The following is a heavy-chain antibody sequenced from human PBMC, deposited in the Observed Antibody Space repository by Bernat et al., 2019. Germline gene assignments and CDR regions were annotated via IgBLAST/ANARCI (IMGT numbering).Heavy chain of an antibody. CDR2: ISYDGSNK. V-gene: IGHV3-30-3*01. J-gene: IGHJ6*02. Sequence: QVQLVESGGGVVQPGRSLRLSCAASGFTFSSYAMHWVRQAPGKGLEWVAVISYDGSNKYYADSVKGRFTISRDNSKNTLYLQMNSLRAEDTAVYYCARDLAVAGTYYYYGMDVWGQGTTVTVSS. D-gene: IGHD6-19*01. CDR3: ARDLAVAGTYYYYGMDV. CDR1: GFTFSSYA.